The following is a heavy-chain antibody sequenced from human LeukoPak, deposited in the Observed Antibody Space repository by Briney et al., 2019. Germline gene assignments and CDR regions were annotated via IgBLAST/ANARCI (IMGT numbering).Heavy chain of an antibody. D-gene: IGHD2-21*02. CDR2: ISYDGSNK. CDR3: AKEDLAYCGGDCYPTLDY. CDR1: GFTFSSYG. Sequence: QPGRSLRLSCAASGFTFSSYGMHWVRQALGKGLEWVAVISYDGSNKYYADSVKGRFTISRDNSKNTLYLQMNSLRAEDTAVYYCAKEDLAYCGGDCYPTLDYWGQGTLVTVSS. J-gene: IGHJ4*02. V-gene: IGHV3-30*18.